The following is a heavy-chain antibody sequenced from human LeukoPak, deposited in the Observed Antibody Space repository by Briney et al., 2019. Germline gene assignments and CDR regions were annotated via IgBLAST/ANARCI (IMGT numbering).Heavy chain of an antibody. Sequence: SETLSLTCAVYGGSFSGYYWSWIRQPPGKGLEWIGEINHSGSTNYNPSLKGRVTISVDTSKNQFSLKLSSVTAADTAVYYCATLEVVNTAMGLYYFDYWGQGTLVTVSS. V-gene: IGHV4-34*01. D-gene: IGHD5-18*01. CDR2: INHSGST. CDR3: ATLEVVNTAMGLYYFDY. CDR1: GGSFSGYY. J-gene: IGHJ4*02.